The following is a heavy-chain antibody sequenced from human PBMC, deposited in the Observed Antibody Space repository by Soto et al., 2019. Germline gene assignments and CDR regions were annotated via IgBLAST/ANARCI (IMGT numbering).Heavy chain of an antibody. V-gene: IGHV4-30-4*01. J-gene: IGHJ6*02. CDR2: IYYSGST. CDR3: ARGGCSSTSCYTRAPYYYYGMDV. D-gene: IGHD2-2*02. Sequence: KTSETLSLTCTVSGGSISSGDYYWSWIRQPPGEGLEWIGYIYYSGSTYYNPSLKSRVTISVDTSKNQFSLKLSSVTAADTAVYYCARGGCSSTSCYTRAPYYYYGMDVWGQGTTVTVSS. CDR1: GGSISSGDYY.